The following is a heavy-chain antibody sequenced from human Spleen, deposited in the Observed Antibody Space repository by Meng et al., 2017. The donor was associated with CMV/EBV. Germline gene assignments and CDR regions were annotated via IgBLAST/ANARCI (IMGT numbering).Heavy chain of an antibody. J-gene: IGHJ4*02. V-gene: IGHV4-31*03. CDR1: GGSVSSGASS. CDR3: AGAGRTFEY. Sequence: TGSGSGGSVSSGASSWTWVRKHPGKGLEWIGYISHRGSTLYNPSLESRLTISVDTSMNQFSLTLTSVSAADTAVYYCAGAGRTFEYWGQGALVTVSS. D-gene: IGHD1-14*01. CDR2: ISHRGST.